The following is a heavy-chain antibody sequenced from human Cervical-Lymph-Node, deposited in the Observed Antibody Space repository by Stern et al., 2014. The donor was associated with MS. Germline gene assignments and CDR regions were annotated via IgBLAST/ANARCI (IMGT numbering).Heavy chain of an antibody. V-gene: IGHV4-4*07. D-gene: IGHD5-18*01. CDR3: ARGRHTAMVTSGRYFDL. CDR2: MSNSGTT. Sequence: QLQLQESGPGRVQPSDTLSLTCTVSGASMKNFYWNWIRQPPGKGLEWIGPMSNSGTTYYDPSLKSRVTMSMDASKQQFSLRLTSVTTVDTAVYFCARGRHTAMVTSGRYFDLWGQGTLVTVSS. CDR1: GASMKNFY. J-gene: IGHJ4*02.